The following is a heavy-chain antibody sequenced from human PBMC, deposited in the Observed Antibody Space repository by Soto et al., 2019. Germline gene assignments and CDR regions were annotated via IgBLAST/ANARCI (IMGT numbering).Heavy chain of an antibody. D-gene: IGHD5-12*01. CDR3: ARGLVDIVATIHDAFDI. CDR1: GGTFSSYA. J-gene: IGHJ3*02. V-gene: IGHV1-69*05. Sequence: GASVQVSCKASGGTFSSYAISWVRQAPGQGLEWMGGIIPIFGTANYAQKFQGRVTITRDTSASTAYMELSSLRSEDTAVYYCARGLVDIVATIHDAFDIWGQGTMVTVSS. CDR2: IIPIFGTA.